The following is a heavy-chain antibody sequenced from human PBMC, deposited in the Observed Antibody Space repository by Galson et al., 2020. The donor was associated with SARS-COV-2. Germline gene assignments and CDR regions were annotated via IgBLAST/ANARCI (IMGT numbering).Heavy chain of an antibody. CDR2: INIKANNYAT. V-gene: IGHV3-73*01. D-gene: IGHD2-2*01. CDR1: GFTFSGSA. CDR3: TIGYCSSTTCYPRFDP. J-gene: IGHJ5*02. Sequence: GGSLRLSCAASGFTFSGSAIHWVRQASGKGLEWIGRINIKANNYATAYAASVKGRFTLSRDDSKNTAYLQMNSLRSEDTAVYYCTIGYCSSTTCYPRFDPWGQGTLVTVSS.